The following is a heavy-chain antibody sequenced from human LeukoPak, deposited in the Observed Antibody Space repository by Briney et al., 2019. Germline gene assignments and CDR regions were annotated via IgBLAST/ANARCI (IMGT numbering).Heavy chain of an antibody. CDR1: GGSISSGGYS. CDR3: ARGGRARPSDYYDSSGYPDY. D-gene: IGHD3-22*01. Sequence: SETLSLTCAVSGGSISSGGYSWRWIRQPPGKGLEWIGYIYHSGSTYYNPSLKSRVTISVDRSKNQFSLKLSSVTAADTAVYYCARGGRARPSDYYDSSGYPDYWGQGTLVTVSS. V-gene: IGHV4-30-2*01. J-gene: IGHJ4*02. CDR2: IYHSGST.